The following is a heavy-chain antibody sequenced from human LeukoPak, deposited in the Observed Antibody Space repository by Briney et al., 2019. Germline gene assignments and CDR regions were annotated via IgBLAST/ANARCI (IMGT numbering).Heavy chain of an antibody. CDR1: AFTFRTYG. J-gene: IGHJ4*02. D-gene: IGHD1-14*01. Sequence: PGRSLGLSCAASAFTFRTYGMHWVRQAPGKGLEWVAVISFDANNKYYADFVKGRFTISRDNSKNTLYLQMNSLRAEDTAVYYYAKDRHPARTDGYYFDYWGQGTLVTVSS. V-gene: IGHV3-30*18. CDR2: ISFDANNK. CDR3: AKDRHPARTDGYYFDY.